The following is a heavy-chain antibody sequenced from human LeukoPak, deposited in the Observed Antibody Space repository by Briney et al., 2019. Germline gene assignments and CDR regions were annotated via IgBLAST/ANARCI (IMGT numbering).Heavy chain of an antibody. J-gene: IGHJ4*02. V-gene: IGHV4-34*01. Sequence: SETLSLTRAVYGGSFSGYYWSWIRQPPGKGLEWIGEINHSGSTNYNPSLKSRVTISVDTSKNQFSLKLSSVTAADTAVYYCARAADYGDIDYWGQGTLVTVSS. CDR2: INHSGST. D-gene: IGHD4-17*01. CDR1: GGSFSGYY. CDR3: ARAADYGDIDY.